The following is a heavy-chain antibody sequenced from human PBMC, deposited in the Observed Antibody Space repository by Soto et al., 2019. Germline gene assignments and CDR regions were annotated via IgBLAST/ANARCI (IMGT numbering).Heavy chain of an antibody. D-gene: IGHD6-19*01. CDR1: GYSFTGYY. Sequence: XSVKVSCKASGYSFTGYYMHWVRQAPGQGLEWMGWINPNSGGTNYAQKFQGRVTMTRDTSISTAYMELSRLRSDDTAVYYCARDWQWLALYYFDYWGQGTLVTVSS. J-gene: IGHJ4*02. CDR2: INPNSGGT. CDR3: ARDWQWLALYYFDY. V-gene: IGHV1-2*02.